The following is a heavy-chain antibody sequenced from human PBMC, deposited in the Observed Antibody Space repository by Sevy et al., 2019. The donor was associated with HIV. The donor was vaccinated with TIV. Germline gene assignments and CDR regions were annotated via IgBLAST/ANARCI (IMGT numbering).Heavy chain of an antibody. CDR3: VRAIVADGSL. CDR1: GFTLNSYW. Sequence: GGSLRLSCVASGFTLNSYWMHWVRQAPGKGLEWVANIKQAGSVKYYVDSVKGRFTISRDNARNLLYLQMNSLRVEDTALYYCVRAIVADGSLWGQGTLVTVSS. J-gene: IGHJ4*02. D-gene: IGHD6-13*01. CDR2: IKQAGSVK. V-gene: IGHV3-7*01.